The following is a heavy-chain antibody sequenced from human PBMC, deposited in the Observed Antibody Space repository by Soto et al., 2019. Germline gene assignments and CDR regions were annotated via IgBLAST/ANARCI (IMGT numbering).Heavy chain of an antibody. J-gene: IGHJ6*02. CDR1: GGTFSSYA. Sequence: GASVKVSCKASGGTFSSYAISWVRQAPGQGLEWMGGIIPIFGTANYAQKFQGRVTITADKSTSTAYMELSSLRSEDTAVYYCARVYGVAAGTLYYYYGMDVWGQGTTVTVSS. V-gene: IGHV1-69*06. CDR2: IIPIFGTA. CDR3: ARVYGVAAGTLYYYYGMDV. D-gene: IGHD6-13*01.